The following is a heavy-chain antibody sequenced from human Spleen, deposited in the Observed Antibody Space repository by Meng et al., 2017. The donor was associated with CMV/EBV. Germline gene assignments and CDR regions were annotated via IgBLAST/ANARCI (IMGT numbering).Heavy chain of an antibody. CDR3: ARVLGDYGGNSVFDY. V-gene: IGHV3-48*03. CDR2: ISGSGSAV. J-gene: IGHJ4*02. CDR1: GFIFSTYE. D-gene: IGHD4-23*01. Sequence: GESLKISCAASGFIFSTYEMNWVRQAPGEGLEWVSYISGSGSAVHYADSVKGRFTISRDNSKNTLYLQVSSLRAEDTAVYYCARVLGDYGGNSVFDYWGQGTLVTVSS.